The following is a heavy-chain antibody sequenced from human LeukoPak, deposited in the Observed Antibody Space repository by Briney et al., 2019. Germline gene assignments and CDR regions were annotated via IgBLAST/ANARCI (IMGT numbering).Heavy chain of an antibody. Sequence: GASVKVSCKASGYTFTSYGISWVRQAPGQGLEWMGRMNPNSGNTGYAQKFQGRVTITRNTSISTAYMELSSLRSEDTAVYYCARLRDNWFDPWGQGTLVTVSS. CDR1: GYTFTSYG. V-gene: IGHV1-8*03. CDR3: ARLRDNWFDP. J-gene: IGHJ5*02. CDR2: MNPNSGNT.